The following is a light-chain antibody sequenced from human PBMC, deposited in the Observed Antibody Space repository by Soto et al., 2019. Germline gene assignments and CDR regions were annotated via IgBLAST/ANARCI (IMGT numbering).Light chain of an antibody. J-gene: IGKJ4*01. CDR3: QQLGSYLT. CDR1: QSVNIY. Sequence: EIVMTQSPATLSVSPGERATLSCRASQSVNIYLAWYQQKPGQAPRLLIFGASSRATGIPARFSGSGSGTDFTLTISSLQPEDSATYYCQQLGSYLTFGGGTKVDIK. V-gene: IGKV3D-15*01. CDR2: GAS.